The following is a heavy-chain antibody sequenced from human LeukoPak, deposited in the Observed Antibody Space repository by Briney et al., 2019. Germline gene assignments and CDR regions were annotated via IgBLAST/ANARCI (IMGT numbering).Heavy chain of an antibody. CDR2: ISWNSGSI. V-gene: IGHV3-9*03. Sequence: PGGSLRLSCAASGFTFDDYAMHWVRQAPGKGLEWDSGISWNSGSIGYADSVKGRFTISRDNAKNSLYLQMNSLRAEDMALYYCAKGQRYFDWLFKFDYWGQGTLVTVSS. J-gene: IGHJ4*02. CDR3: AKGQRYFDWLFKFDY. CDR1: GFTFDDYA. D-gene: IGHD3-9*01.